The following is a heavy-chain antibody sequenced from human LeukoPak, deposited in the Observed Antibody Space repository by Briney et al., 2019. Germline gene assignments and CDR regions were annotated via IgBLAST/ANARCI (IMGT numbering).Heavy chain of an antibody. CDR2: INWNGGST. CDR3: AKDIGDVGRRGYFDY. Sequence: GGSLRLSCAASGFTFDDYGMSWVRQAPGKGLEWVSGINWNGGSTGYADSVKGRFTISRDNAKNSLYLQMNSLRAEDTAVYYCAKDIGDVGRRGYFDYWGQGTLVTVSS. V-gene: IGHV3-20*04. D-gene: IGHD1-1*01. CDR1: GFTFDDYG. J-gene: IGHJ4*02.